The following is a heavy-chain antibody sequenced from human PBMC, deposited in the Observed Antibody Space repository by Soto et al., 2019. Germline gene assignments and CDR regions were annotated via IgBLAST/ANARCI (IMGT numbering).Heavy chain of an antibody. Sequence: SETLSLTCTVSGAALSSGGSFYTGGRQPPWKGLEWLGYIYYSGGTNYNPSLKSRVTISLDKSKSQFSLRLISVTAADTAVYYCTREQSDDNYFDPWGQGTLGTVSS. CDR2: IYYSGGT. V-gene: IGHV4-61*08. CDR1: GAALSSGGSF. D-gene: IGHD6-19*01. CDR3: TREQSDDNYFDP. J-gene: IGHJ5*02.